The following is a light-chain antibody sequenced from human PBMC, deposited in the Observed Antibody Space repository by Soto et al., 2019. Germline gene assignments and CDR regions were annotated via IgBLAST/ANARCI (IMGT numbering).Light chain of an antibody. Sequence: IVMTQSPVTLSVSPGERVTLSCRASETVRTNLAWFQQKPGQTPRLLIFGASTRATGIPTRFTGSGSETEFTLTIDSLQSEDLAVYYCQQYHNWPAYTFGQGTKLEI. CDR2: GAS. CDR1: ETVRTN. V-gene: IGKV3-15*01. J-gene: IGKJ2*01. CDR3: QQYHNWPAYT.